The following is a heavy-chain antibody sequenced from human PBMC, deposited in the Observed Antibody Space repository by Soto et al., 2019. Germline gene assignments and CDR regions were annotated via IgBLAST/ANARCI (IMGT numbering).Heavy chain of an antibody. CDR1: CGCISSYY. CDR3: ARSDGRY. CDR2: IYYSGST. V-gene: IGHV4-59*01. J-gene: IGHJ4*02. Sequence: SDTLSLTCTVSCGCISSYYWSWIRQPPGKGLEWIGYIYYSGSTNYNPSLKSRVTISVDTSKNQFSLKLSSVTAADTAVYYCARSDGRYWGQGTLVTVS.